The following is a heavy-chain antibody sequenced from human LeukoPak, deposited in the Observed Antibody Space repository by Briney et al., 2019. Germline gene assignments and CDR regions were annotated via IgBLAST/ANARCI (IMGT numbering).Heavy chain of an antibody. D-gene: IGHD1-26*01. CDR2: IRYDGSNK. CDR3: ARGFHSGSLYDY. J-gene: IGHJ4*02. CDR1: GFTFSSYG. Sequence: PGGSLRLSFAASGFTFSSYGMHWVRQAPGKGLEWVAFIRYDGSNKYYADSVKGRFTISRDNSKNTLYLQMNSLRAEDTAVYYCARGFHSGSLYDYWGQGTLVTVSS. V-gene: IGHV3-30*02.